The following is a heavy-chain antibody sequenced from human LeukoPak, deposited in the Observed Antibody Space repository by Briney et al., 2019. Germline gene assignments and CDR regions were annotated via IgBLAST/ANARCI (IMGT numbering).Heavy chain of an antibody. V-gene: IGHV4-34*01. CDR2: INHSGST. D-gene: IGHD6-19*01. CDR3: ASPVSGSSGWYYNY. J-gene: IGHJ4*02. CDR1: GGSFSGYH. Sequence: PSETLSLTCAVYGGSFSGYHWSWLRQPPGKGLEWIGEINHSGSTNYNPSLKSRVTISVDTSKNQFSLKLSSVTAADTAVYYCASPVSGSSGWYYNYWGQGTPVTVSS.